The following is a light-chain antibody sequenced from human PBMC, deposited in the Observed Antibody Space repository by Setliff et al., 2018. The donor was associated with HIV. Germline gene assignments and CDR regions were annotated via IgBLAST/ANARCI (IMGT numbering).Light chain of an antibody. CDR1: NSDVGGYNY. J-gene: IGLJ1*01. Sequence: QSALAQPASVSAAPGLAITITCTGNNSDVGGYNYVSWYVQEPGKAPKLIMYNFTSRPSGISNRFSGSKSGNTASLTISGLRAEDEGDYFCTSYTSSDTYVFGTGTKVTVL. CDR2: NFT. CDR3: TSYTSSDTYV. V-gene: IGLV2-14*03.